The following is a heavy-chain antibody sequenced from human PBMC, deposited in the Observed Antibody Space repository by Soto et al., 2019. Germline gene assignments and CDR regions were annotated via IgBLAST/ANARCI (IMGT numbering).Heavy chain of an antibody. CDR3: ARDLVVREIIALKNGFDI. CDR1: GYTFTGYG. J-gene: IGHJ3*02. D-gene: IGHD3-10*01. V-gene: IGHV1-18*04. CDR2: ISAYNGNT. Sequence: VASVKVSCKASGYTFTGYGISWVRQAPGQGLEWMGRISAYNGNTNYAQKIQGRVTMTTDTSTSTAYMELRSLRSDDTAVYYCARDLVVREIIALKNGFDIWGQGTMVTVSS.